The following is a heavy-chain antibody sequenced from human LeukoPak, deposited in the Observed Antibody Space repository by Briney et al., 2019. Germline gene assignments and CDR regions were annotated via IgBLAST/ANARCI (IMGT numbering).Heavy chain of an antibody. CDR3: ARGKVDTASYYFDY. CDR1: GGSISSYY. CDR2: IYYSGST. J-gene: IGHJ4*02. Sequence: SETLSLTCTVSGGSISSYYWSWIRQPPGKGLEWIGYIYYSGSTYYNPSLKSRVTISVDTSKNQFSLKLSSVTAADTAVYYCARGKVDTASYYFDYWGQGTLVTVSS. D-gene: IGHD5-18*01. V-gene: IGHV4-59*06.